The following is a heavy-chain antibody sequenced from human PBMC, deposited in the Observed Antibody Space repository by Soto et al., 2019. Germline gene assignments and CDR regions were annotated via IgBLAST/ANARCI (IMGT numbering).Heavy chain of an antibody. Sequence: GGSLRLSCAASGFTFSRYSMNWVRQAPGKGLEWVSSISSSSSYIYYADSVKGRFTISRDNAKNSLYLQMNSLRAEDTAVYYCATPVISIVVPITEDNWGQGTLVTVSS. V-gene: IGHV3-21*01. CDR1: GFTFSRYS. CDR2: ISSSSSYI. D-gene: IGHD3-22*01. J-gene: IGHJ4*02. CDR3: ATPVISIVVPITEDN.